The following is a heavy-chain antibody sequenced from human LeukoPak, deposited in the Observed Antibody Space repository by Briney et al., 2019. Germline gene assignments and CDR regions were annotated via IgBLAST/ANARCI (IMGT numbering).Heavy chain of an antibody. CDR1: GGSISSYY. V-gene: IGHV4-59*01. J-gene: IGHJ4*02. CDR2: IYYSGST. D-gene: IGHD5-18*01. CDR3: ASGALWHLAY. Sequence: PSETLSLTCTVSGGSISSYYWSWIRQPPGKGLEWIGYIYYSGSTNYNPSLKSRVTISVDTSKNQFSLKPSSVTAADTAVYYCASGALWHLAYWGQGTLVTVSS.